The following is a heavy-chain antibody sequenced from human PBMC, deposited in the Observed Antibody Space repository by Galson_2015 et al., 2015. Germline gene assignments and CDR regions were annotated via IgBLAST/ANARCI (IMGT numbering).Heavy chain of an antibody. J-gene: IGHJ4*02. V-gene: IGHV1-46*01. CDR3: ARDPSPTSLSIDY. CDR2: INPSGGST. Sequence: SVKVSCKASGYTFTSYHIHWVRQAPGQGLEWIGIINPSGGSTNSAQKFQGRVTMTRDTSTSTVYMELSSLRSEDTAVYYCARDPSPTSLSIDYWGLGTLVTVSS. CDR1: GYTFTSYH.